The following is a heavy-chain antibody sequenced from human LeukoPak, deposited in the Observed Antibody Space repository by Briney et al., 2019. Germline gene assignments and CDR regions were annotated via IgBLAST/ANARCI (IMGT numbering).Heavy chain of an antibody. Sequence: PSETLSLTCTVSGGSISSGGYYWSWIRQHPGKGLEWIGYIYYSGSTYYNPSLKSRVTISVDTSKNQFSLKLSSVTAADTAVYYCARDPDSQYFDYWGQGTLVTVSS. CDR2: IYYSGST. D-gene: IGHD2-15*01. CDR1: GGSISSGGYY. J-gene: IGHJ4*02. CDR3: ARDPDSQYFDY. V-gene: IGHV4-31*03.